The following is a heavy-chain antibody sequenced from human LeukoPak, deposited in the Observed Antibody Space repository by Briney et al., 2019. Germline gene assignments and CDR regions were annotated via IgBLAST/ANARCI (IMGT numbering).Heavy chain of an antibody. J-gene: IGHJ4*02. V-gene: IGHV4-39*01. D-gene: IGHD7-27*01. CDR3: ASPLDWGYEYYFDY. CDR1: GGSISSSSYY. CDR2: IYYSGST. Sequence: PSETLSLTCTVSGGSISSSSYYWGWIRQPPGKGLEWIGSIYYSGSTYYNPSLKSRVTISVDTSKNQFSLKLSSVTAADTAVYYCASPLDWGYEYYFDYWGQGTLVTVSS.